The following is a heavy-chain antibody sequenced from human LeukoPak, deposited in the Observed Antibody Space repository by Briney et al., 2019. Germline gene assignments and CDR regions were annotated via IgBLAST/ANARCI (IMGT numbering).Heavy chain of an antibody. V-gene: IGHV3-21*01. J-gene: IGHJ4*02. CDR1: GFTFSSYS. CDR3: ASLAYGDYATTSDY. Sequence: PGGSLRLSCAASGFTFSSYSMNWVRQAPGKGLEWVSSISSSSSYIYYADSVKGRFTISRDNAKNSLYLQMNSLRAEDTAAYYCASLAYGDYATTSDYWGQGTLVTVSS. CDR2: ISSSSSYI. D-gene: IGHD4-17*01.